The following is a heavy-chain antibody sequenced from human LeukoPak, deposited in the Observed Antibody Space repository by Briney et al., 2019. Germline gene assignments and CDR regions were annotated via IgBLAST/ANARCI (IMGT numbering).Heavy chain of an antibody. Sequence: GESLKISCKGSGYSFTTSWIGWVRQMPGKGLEWMGIIYPSDSDSRYSPSFQGQVSISVDKSISTAYLQWGSLKASDTAMYYCARLYGGNSFDYWGQGTLVTVSS. D-gene: IGHD4-23*01. CDR1: GYSFTTSW. J-gene: IGHJ4*02. CDR2: IYPSDSDS. CDR3: ARLYGGNSFDY. V-gene: IGHV5-51*01.